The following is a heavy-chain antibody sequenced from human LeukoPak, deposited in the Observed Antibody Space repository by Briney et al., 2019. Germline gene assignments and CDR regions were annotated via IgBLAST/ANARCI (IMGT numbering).Heavy chain of an antibody. CDR3: ARDKATGATGRFDP. V-gene: IGHV1-2*06. CDR1: GYTFTVYY. D-gene: IGHD1-1*01. CDR2: INPNSRGT. J-gene: IGHJ5*02. Sequence: ASVKVSCKASGYTFTVYYMHWVRQAPGQGLEWMGRINPNSRGTNYAQKFQGRVTMTRDTSISTAYMELGRLRSDDTAVYYCARDKATGATGRFDPWGQGTLVTVSS.